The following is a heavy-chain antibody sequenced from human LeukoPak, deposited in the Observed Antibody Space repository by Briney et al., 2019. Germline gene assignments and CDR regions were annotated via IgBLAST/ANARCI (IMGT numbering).Heavy chain of an antibody. CDR1: GFTFDDYA. CDR2: ISWNSGSI. CDR3: ARGGKYYYDSSGPY. D-gene: IGHD3-22*01. V-gene: IGHV3-9*01. J-gene: IGHJ4*02. Sequence: GGSLRLSCAASGFTFDDYAMHWVRQAPGKGLEWVSGISWNSGSIGYADSVKGRFTISRDNAKNSLYLQMNSLRAEDTAVYYCARGGKYYYDSSGPYWGQGTLVTVSS.